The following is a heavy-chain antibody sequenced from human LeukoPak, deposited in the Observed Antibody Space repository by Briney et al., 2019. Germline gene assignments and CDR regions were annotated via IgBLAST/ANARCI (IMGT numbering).Heavy chain of an antibody. D-gene: IGHD2-15*01. Sequence: SGGSLRPSCAASGFTFSSYSMNWVRQAPGKGLEWVSSISSSSSYIYYADSVKGRFTISRDNAKNSLYLQMNSLRAEDTAVYYCARGTRVAANLHTAWGQGTLVTVSS. CDR3: ARGTRVAANLHTA. V-gene: IGHV3-21*01. CDR2: ISSSSSYI. J-gene: IGHJ5*02. CDR1: GFTFSSYS.